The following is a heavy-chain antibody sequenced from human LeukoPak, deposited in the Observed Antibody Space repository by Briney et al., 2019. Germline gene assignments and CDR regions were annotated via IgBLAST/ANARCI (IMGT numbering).Heavy chain of an antibody. J-gene: IGHJ4*02. CDR1: GFTFDVYA. CDR2: ISWNSGSI. V-gene: IGHV3-9*01. CDR3: AKRLDLDY. Sequence: GGSLRLSCAASGFTFDVYAMHWVWQAPGKGLEWVSGISWNSGSIGYADSVKGRFTISRDNAKNSLYLQMNSLRAEDTALYYCAKRLDLDYWGQGTLVTVSS. D-gene: IGHD6-19*01.